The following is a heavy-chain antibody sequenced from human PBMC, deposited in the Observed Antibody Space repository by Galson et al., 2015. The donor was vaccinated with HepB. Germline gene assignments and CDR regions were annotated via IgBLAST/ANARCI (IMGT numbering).Heavy chain of an antibody. V-gene: IGHV4-59*08. CDR2: IYYSGST. D-gene: IGHD3-10*01. CDR1: GGSISXYY. CDR3: ARQGAYYYGLGSLLGGVVY. Sequence: LSLTCXXXGGSISXYYWSWIRQPPGKGLEWIGXIYYSGSTDYNPSLKSRITISVDTSKNQFSLKLXSVTAADTAVYYCARQGAYYYGLGSLLGGVVYWGQGTLVTVSS. J-gene: IGHJ4*02.